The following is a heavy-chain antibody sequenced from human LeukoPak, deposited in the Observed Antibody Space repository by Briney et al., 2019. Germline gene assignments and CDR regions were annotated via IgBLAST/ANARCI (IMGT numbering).Heavy chain of an antibody. J-gene: IGHJ5*02. D-gene: IGHD2-2*02. Sequence: GGSLRLSCAASGFTFSSYAMHWVRQAPGKGLEWVAVISCDGSNKYYADSVKGRFTISRDNSKNTLYLQMNSLRAEDTAVYYCARDVYCSSTSCYTENWFDPWGQGTLVTVSS. V-gene: IGHV3-30*04. CDR2: ISCDGSNK. CDR3: ARDVYCSSTSCYTENWFDP. CDR1: GFTFSSYA.